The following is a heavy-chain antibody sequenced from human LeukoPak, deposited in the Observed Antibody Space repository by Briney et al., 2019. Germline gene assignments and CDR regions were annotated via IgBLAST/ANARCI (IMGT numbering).Heavy chain of an antibody. Sequence: PGRSLRLSCAASGFTFDDYAMHWVRQAPGKGLEWVSGISWNSGSIGYADSVKGRFTISRDNAKNSLYLQMNSLRAEDTALYYCAKEIYIKGYSFGDLEFDYRGQGTLVTVSS. CDR3: AKEIYIKGYSFGDLEFDY. D-gene: IGHD5-18*01. J-gene: IGHJ4*02. CDR1: GFTFDDYA. CDR2: ISWNSGSI. V-gene: IGHV3-9*01.